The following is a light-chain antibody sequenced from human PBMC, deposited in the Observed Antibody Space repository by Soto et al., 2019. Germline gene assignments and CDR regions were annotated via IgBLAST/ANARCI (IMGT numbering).Light chain of an antibody. V-gene: IGKV1-39*01. CDR1: QSISSY. J-gene: IGKJ5*01. CDR3: QQSYSTLIT. CDR2: AAS. Sequence: DIKMTQSPSSLSASVGDRVTITCRASQSISSYLNWYQQTPGKAPKLMIYAASSLQSGVPSRFSGSGSGTDCNLTISSLQPEDVATYYCQQSYSTLITLGQGTRLEIK.